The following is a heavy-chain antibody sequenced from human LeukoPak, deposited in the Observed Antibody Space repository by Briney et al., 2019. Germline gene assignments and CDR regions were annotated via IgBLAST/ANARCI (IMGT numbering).Heavy chain of an antibody. CDR2: INTGGST. CDR3: AKDPSYSSSSGY. Sequence: GGSLRLSCAASGFTFANYAMSWVRQAPGKGLEWVSTINTGGSTYYADSVKGRFTISRDNSKNTLYLQMNSLRAEDTAVYYCAKDPSYSSSSGYWGQGTLVTVSS. V-gene: IGHV3-23*01. CDR1: GFTFANYA. D-gene: IGHD6-13*01. J-gene: IGHJ4*02.